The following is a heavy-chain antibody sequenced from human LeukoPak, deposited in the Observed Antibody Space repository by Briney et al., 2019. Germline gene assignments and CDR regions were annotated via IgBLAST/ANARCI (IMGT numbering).Heavy chain of an antibody. CDR3: ARARAPPFDY. J-gene: IGHJ4*02. V-gene: IGHV3-48*01. CDR1: GFTFSDYS. Sequence: QPGGSLRLSCAASGFTFSDYSMNWVRQAPGKGLEWVSSISGSGGSVSYADSVKGRFTISRDNSKNTLYLQMNSLRAEDTAVYYCARARAPPFDYWGQGTLVTVSS. CDR2: ISGSGGSV.